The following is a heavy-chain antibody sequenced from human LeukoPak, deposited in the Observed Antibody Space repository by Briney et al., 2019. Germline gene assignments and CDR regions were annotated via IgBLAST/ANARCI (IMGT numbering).Heavy chain of an antibody. Sequence: PSETLSLTCTVSGGSISSYYWSWIRQPPGKGLEWIGYIYYSGGTNYNPSLKSRVTISVDTSKNQFSLKLTSVTAADTAVYYCATLGEYYDSSGYYYNWGQGTLVTVSS. CDR2: IYYSGGT. CDR1: GGSISSYY. CDR3: ATLGEYYDSSGYYYN. J-gene: IGHJ4*02. V-gene: IGHV4-59*12. D-gene: IGHD3-22*01.